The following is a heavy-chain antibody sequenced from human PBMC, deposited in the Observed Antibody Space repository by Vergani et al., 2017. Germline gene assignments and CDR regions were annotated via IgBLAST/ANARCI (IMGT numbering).Heavy chain of an antibody. CDR2: ISYDGTQK. CDR1: GFTSSYYG. CDR3: ATKSCGTPGCQIGYFRE. Sequence: VHLVESGGGVVQPGRSLRLSCVVSGFTSSYYGMHWVRQAPGKGLEGVAVISYDGTQKYYADSVKGRFTISRDNSKSTLYLQMNSLRTEDTAVYYCATKSCGTPGCQIGYFREWGQGTLVTVSS. J-gene: IGHJ1*01. D-gene: IGHD1-1*01. V-gene: IGHV3-30*03.